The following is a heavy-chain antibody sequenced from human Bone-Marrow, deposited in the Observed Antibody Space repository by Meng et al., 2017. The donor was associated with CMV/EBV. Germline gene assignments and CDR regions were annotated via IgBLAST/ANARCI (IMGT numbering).Heavy chain of an antibody. V-gene: IGHV1-2*02. CDR2: INPNSGGT. Sequence: ASVKVSCKASGYTFTGYYMHWVRQAPGQGLEWMGWINPNSGGTNYAQKFQGRVTMTRDTSISTAYMELSSLRSEDTAVYYCAREMTTVTTARWHYFDYWGQGTLVTVSS. J-gene: IGHJ4*02. CDR1: GYTFTGYY. D-gene: IGHD4-17*01. CDR3: AREMTTVTTARWHYFDY.